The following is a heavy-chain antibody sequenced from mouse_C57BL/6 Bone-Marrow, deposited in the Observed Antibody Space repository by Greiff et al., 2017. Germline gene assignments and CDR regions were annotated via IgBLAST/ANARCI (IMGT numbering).Heavy chain of an antibody. Sequence: EVTLMESGAELVRPGASVKLSCTASGFNIKDDYMHWVKQRPEQGLEWIGWIDPENGDTEYASKFQGKATITADTSSNTAYLQLRSLTSEYTAVYYCTADGYYGDYWGQGTTLTVSS. D-gene: IGHD2-3*01. CDR1: GFNIKDDY. CDR2: IDPENGDT. V-gene: IGHV14-4*01. CDR3: TADGYYGDY. J-gene: IGHJ2*01.